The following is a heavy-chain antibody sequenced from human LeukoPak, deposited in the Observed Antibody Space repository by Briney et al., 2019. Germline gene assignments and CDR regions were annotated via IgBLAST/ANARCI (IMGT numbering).Heavy chain of an antibody. J-gene: IGHJ4*02. D-gene: IGHD3-10*01. CDR3: AKGYYGSGRLDY. CDR2: SGSGSGGST. V-gene: IGHV3-23*01. CDR1: GFTFSSSA. Sequence: GGSLRLSCAASGFTFSSSAMSWVRQAPGKGLEWVSISGSGSGGSTYYADSVKGRFTISRDNSKNTLYLQMNSLRAEDTAVYYCAKGYYGSGRLDYWGQGTLVTVSS.